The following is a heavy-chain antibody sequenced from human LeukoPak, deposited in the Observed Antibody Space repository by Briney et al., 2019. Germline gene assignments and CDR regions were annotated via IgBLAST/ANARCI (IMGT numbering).Heavy chain of an antibody. J-gene: IGHJ4*02. D-gene: IGHD6-13*01. CDR2: IYYSGTT. V-gene: IGHV4-59*01. CDR3: ARGVYIAAAQYGY. Sequence: SETLSLTCTVSGGSISSYYWSWIRQPPGKGLEWIGYIYYSGTTNYNTSLKSRVTISVDTSKNQFSLKLSSVTAADTAVYYCARGVYIAAAQYGYWGQGTLVSVSS. CDR1: GGSISSYY.